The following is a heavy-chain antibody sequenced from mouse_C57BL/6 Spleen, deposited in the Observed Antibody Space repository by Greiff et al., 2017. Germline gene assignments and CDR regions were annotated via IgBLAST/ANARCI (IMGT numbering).Heavy chain of an antibody. D-gene: IGHD2-1*01. Sequence: EVHLVESGPELVKPGASVKMSCKASGYTFTDYNMHWVKQSHGKSLEWIGYINPNNGGTSYNQKFKGKATLTVNKSSSTAYMELRSLTSEDSAVYYCARGNPYAMDYWGQGTSVTVSS. CDR3: ARGNPYAMDY. CDR2: INPNNGGT. V-gene: IGHV1-22*01. CDR1: GYTFTDYN. J-gene: IGHJ4*01.